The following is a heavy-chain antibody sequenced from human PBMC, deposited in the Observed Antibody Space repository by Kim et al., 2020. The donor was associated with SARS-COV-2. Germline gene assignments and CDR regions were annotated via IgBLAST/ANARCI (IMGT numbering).Heavy chain of an antibody. V-gene: IGHV3-15*01. Sequence: GGSLRLSCAASGFTFSNAWMSWVRQAPGKGLEWVGRIKSKTDGGTTDYAAPVKGRFTISRDDSKNTLYLQMNSLKTEDTAVYYCTTTGWAYYDILTGYYMDYWGQGTLVTVSS. CDR3: TTTGWAYYDILTGYYMDY. J-gene: IGHJ4*02. D-gene: IGHD3-9*01. CDR2: IKSKTDGGTT. CDR1: GFTFSNAW.